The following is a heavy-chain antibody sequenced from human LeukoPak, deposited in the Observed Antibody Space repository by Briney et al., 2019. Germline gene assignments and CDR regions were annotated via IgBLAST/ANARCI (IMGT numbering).Heavy chain of an antibody. D-gene: IGHD3-3*01. Sequence: ASVKVSCKASGYTFTGYYMHWVRQAPGQGLEWMGLINPTGGSTGYAQKFQGRVTMTRDTSISTAYMELSRLRSDDTAVYYCASSYDFWSGYRKGLYYWGQGTLVTVSS. CDR3: ASSYDFWSGYRKGLYY. CDR2: INPTGGST. J-gene: IGHJ4*02. V-gene: IGHV1-2*06. CDR1: GYTFTGYY.